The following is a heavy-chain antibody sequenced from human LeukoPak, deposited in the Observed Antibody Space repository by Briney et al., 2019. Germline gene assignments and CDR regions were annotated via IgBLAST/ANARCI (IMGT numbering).Heavy chain of an antibody. CDR3: ARQAWDPADYYYYMDV. V-gene: IGHV5-51*01. CDR2: VYPADSHT. J-gene: IGHJ6*03. CDR1: GYSFPTYW. Sequence: PGESLKISCEGSGYSFPTYWIGWVRLLPGRGLEWMGVVYPADSHTTYSPSFQGQVTISADKSIGTAYLQWSSLRASDTAMYYCARQAWDPADYYYYMDVWGKGTTVTVSS. D-gene: IGHD1-26*01.